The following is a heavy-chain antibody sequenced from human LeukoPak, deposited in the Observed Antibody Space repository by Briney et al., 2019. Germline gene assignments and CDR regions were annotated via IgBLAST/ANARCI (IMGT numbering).Heavy chain of an antibody. V-gene: IGHV1-69*04. J-gene: IGHJ3*02. Sequence: SVKVSSKASGGTFSSYAISWVRQAPGQGLEWTGRIIPILGIANYAQKFQGRVTITADKSTSTAYMELSSLRSEDTAVYYCARDRGWGWRTHDAFDIRGQGTMVTVSS. D-gene: IGHD2-21*01. CDR2: IIPILGIA. CDR3: ARDRGWGWRTHDAFDI. CDR1: GGTFSSYA.